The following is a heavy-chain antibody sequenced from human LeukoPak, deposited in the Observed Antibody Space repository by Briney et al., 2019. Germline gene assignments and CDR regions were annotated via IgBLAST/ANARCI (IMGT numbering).Heavy chain of an antibody. V-gene: IGHV1-2*02. J-gene: IGHJ4*02. CDR1: GGTFSSYA. D-gene: IGHD6-19*01. CDR2: INPNSGGT. Sequence: ASVKVSCKASGGTFSSYAISWVRQAPGQGLEWMGWINPNSGGTNYAQKFQGRVTMTRDTSISTAYMELSRLRSDDTAVYYCARDRITVAAHVEFDYWGQGTLVTVSS. CDR3: ARDRITVAAHVEFDY.